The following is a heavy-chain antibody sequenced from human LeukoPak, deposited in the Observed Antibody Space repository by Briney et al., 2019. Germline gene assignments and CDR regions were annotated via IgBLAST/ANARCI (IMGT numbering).Heavy chain of an antibody. J-gene: IGHJ4*02. V-gene: IGHV3-23*01. CDR2: INNGAGGT. D-gene: IGHD3-10*01. CDR1: GFIFTDYA. Sequence: GGSLRLSCQASGFIFTDYAMSWVRQAPGKGLEWVSSINNGAGGTFFADSVKGRFTISRDDSRGMVYLQMNSLTAEDTAVYYCARSGLATCHYWGQGTLVTVSS. CDR3: ARSGLATCHY.